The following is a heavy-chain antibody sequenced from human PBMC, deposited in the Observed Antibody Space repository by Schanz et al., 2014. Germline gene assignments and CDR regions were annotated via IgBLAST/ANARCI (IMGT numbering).Heavy chain of an antibody. CDR2: IGNGGVTI. J-gene: IGHJ5*01. D-gene: IGHD3-10*01. Sequence: EVQLVESGGGLVQPGGSLRLSCAASGFNFNNFAMTWVRQAPGKGLEWVSYIGNGGVTIYYADSVKGRFTISRDNSKNTLYLQMNRMRGEDAAVYYYARTGLWFVDNYFDSWGQGTLVTVSS. V-gene: IGHV3-48*04. CDR1: GFNFNNFA. CDR3: ARTGLWFVDNYFDS.